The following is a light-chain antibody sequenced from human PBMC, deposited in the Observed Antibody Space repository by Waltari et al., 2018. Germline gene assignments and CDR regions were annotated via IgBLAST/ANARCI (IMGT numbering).Light chain of an antibody. Sequence: NPVKGKGINHVIWGQHRPGPSLRRRIYQAYNRDSAVPDRVSGSGSGADFTHKISRVEAEDLGVYYCLQGTHWPHTSEQGTKLEIK. J-gene: IGKJ2*01. V-gene: IGKV2-30*01. CDR3: LQGTHWPHT. CDR1: NPVKGKGINH. CDR2: QAY.